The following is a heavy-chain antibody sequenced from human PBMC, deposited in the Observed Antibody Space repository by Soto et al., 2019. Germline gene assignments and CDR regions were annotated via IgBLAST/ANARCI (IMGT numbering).Heavy chain of an antibody. V-gene: IGHV3-53*01. D-gene: IGHD3-22*01. J-gene: IGHJ1*01. CDR2: IYSGGST. CDR3: ARGPDYYDSSGYPPGAEYFQH. CDR1: GFTVSSNY. Sequence: PGGSLRLSCAXSGFTVSSNYMSWVRQAPGKGLEWVSVIYSGGSTYYADSVKGRFTISRDNSKNTLYLQMNSLRAEDTAVYYCARGPDYYDSSGYPPGAEYFQHWGQGTLVTVSS.